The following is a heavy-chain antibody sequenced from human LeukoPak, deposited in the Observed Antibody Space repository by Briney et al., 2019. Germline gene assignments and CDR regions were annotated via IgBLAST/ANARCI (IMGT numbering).Heavy chain of an antibody. J-gene: IGHJ4*02. D-gene: IGHD6-13*01. V-gene: IGHV3-7*01. CDR1: GFTFSGHS. Sequence: GGSLRLSCAASGFTFSGHSMTWVRQAPGKGLEWVANINLDGSERFYVDFVKGRFTISRDNADSSMYLQMNSLRAEDTAVYYCGRVIAGAIDYWGQGTLVTVSS. CDR2: INLDGSER. CDR3: GRVIAGAIDY.